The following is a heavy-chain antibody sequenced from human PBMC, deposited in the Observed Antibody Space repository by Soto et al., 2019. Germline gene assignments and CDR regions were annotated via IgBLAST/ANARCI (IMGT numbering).Heavy chain of an antibody. D-gene: IGHD3-16*01. J-gene: IGHJ4*02. Sequence: SCKASGGTFDSYAISWVRQAPGQGLEWMGGVIPMFLKSNYAQKFQGRVTITADKSTNTVYMEMNSLKSEDTAVYYCVRGGGEMANPPPYLYWGQGTQVTVSS. CDR3: VRGGGEMANPPPYLY. CDR1: GGTFDSYA. V-gene: IGHV1-69*06. CDR2: VIPMFLKS.